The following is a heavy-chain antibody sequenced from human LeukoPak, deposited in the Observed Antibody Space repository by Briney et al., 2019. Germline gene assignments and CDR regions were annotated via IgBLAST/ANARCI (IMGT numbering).Heavy chain of an antibody. CDR1: GFSFTTYW. Sequence: HPGGSLRLSCAASGFSFTTYWMGWVRQAPGKGLEWVANINQDESSQYYVDAVRGRFTISRDNAKNSLNLQMNSLRAEDMALYYCAKGSSSSWFLSPDYWGQGTLVAVSS. CDR2: INQDESSQ. V-gene: IGHV3-7*03. CDR3: AKGSSSSWFLSPDY. J-gene: IGHJ4*02. D-gene: IGHD6-13*01.